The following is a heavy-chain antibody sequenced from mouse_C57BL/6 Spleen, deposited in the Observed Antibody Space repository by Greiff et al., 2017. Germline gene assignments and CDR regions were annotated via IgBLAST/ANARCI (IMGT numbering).Heavy chain of an antibody. CDR2: INPGSGGT. CDR1: GYAFTNYL. J-gene: IGHJ3*01. Sequence: QVQLQQSGAELVRPGTSVKVSCKASGYAFTNYLIEWVKQRPGQGLEWIGVINPGSGGTNYKEKFKGKATMTADKSSSTAYMQLSSLTSEDTVVYFGARGDFGSRFAYWGQGTLVTVSA. D-gene: IGHD1-1*01. CDR3: ARGDFGSRFAY. V-gene: IGHV1-54*01.